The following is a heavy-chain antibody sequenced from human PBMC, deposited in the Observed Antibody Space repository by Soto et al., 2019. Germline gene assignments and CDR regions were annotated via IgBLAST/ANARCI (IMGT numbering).Heavy chain of an antibody. CDR3: ARGCTRRLLLWGGDAFDI. D-gene: IGHD2-2*01. V-gene: IGHV3-21*01. Sequence: GGSLRLSCAASGFTFSNYSINWVRQAPGKGLEWVSSISSSSSYIYYADSVKGRFTISRDKAKNSLYLQMNSLRAEDTAVYYCARGCTRRLLLWGGDAFDIWGQGTMVTVSS. CDR2: ISSSSSYI. J-gene: IGHJ3*02. CDR1: GFTFSNYS.